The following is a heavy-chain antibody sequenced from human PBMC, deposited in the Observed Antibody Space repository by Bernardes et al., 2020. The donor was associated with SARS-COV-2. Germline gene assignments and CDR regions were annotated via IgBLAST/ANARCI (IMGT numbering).Heavy chain of an antibody. J-gene: IGHJ4*02. V-gene: IGHV3-33*01. D-gene: IGHD2-2*02. CDR3: ARYYFPGYCSNTNCYITIDY. CDR2: IWYDGSTK. Sequence: GGSLRLLCAASGFIFRSYGMHWVRQVPGKGLEWVAVIWYDGSTKYYADSVKGRFTISRDNSNSTLYLQMNTLTAEDTAVYYCARYYFPGYCSNTNCYITIDYWGQGTLVTVSS. CDR1: GFIFRSYG.